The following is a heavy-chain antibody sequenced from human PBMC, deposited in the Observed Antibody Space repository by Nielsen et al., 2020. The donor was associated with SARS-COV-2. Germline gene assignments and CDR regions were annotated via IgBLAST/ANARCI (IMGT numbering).Heavy chain of an antibody. Sequence: GGSLRLSCAASGFTFSSYSMNWVRQAPGKGLEWVSYISSSSSTIYYADSVKGRFTISRDNAKNSLYLQMNNLRDEDTAVYYCASCLAYCGGDGYWGQGTLVTVSS. J-gene: IGHJ4*02. CDR3: ASCLAYCGGDGY. CDR2: ISSSSSTI. CDR1: GFTFSSYS. V-gene: IGHV3-48*02. D-gene: IGHD2-21*02.